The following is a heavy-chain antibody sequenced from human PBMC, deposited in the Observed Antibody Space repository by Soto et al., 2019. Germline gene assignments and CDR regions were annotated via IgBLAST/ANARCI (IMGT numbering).Heavy chain of an antibody. D-gene: IGHD5-18*01. V-gene: IGHV3-48*01. CDR2: ISSSSSTI. CDR1: GFTFSSYS. Sequence: GGSLRLSCAASGFTFSSYSMNWVRQAPGKGLEWVSYISSSSSTIYYADSVKGRFTISRDNAKNSLYLQMNSLRAEDTAVYYCARDGYSYGYVPHAFDIWGQGTMVTGSS. CDR3: ARDGYSYGYVPHAFDI. J-gene: IGHJ3*02.